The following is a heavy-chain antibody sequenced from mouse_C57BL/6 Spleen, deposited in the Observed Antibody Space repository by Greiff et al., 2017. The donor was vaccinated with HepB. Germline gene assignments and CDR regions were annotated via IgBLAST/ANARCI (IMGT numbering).Heavy chain of an antibody. J-gene: IGHJ1*03. D-gene: IGHD1-1*01. CDR2: IDPENGDT. Sequence: EVQGVESGAELVRPGASVKLSCTASGFNIKDDYMHWVKQRPEQGLEWIGWIDPENGDTEYASKFQGKATITADTSSNTAYLQLSSLTSEDTAVYYCTVYAYYYGSSLGWYFDVWGTGTTVTVSS. CDR3: TVYAYYYGSSLGWYFDV. V-gene: IGHV14-4*01. CDR1: GFNIKDDY.